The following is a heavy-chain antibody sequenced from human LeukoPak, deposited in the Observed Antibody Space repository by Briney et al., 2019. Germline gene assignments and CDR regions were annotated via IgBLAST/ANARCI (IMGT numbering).Heavy chain of an antibody. CDR2: INHSGST. J-gene: IGHJ5*02. CDR3: ARAEYCSSTSCYRKSHNWFDP. V-gene: IGHV4-34*01. D-gene: IGHD2-2*02. Sequence: PSETLSLTCAVYGGSFSGYYWSWIRQPPGKGLEWIGEINHSGSTNYNPSLTSRVTISVDTSKNQFSLKLSSVTAADTAVYYCARAEYCSSTSCYRKSHNWFDPWGQGTLVTVSS. CDR1: GGSFSGYY.